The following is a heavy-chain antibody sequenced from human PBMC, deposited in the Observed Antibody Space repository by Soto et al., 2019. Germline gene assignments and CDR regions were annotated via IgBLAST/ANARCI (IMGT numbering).Heavy chain of an antibody. V-gene: IGHV3-21*01. CDR1: GFTFSSYS. CDR3: AIAGGEVHSSGWSSYYYYGMYG. CDR2: ISSSSSYI. J-gene: IGHJ6*02. D-gene: IGHD6-19*01. Sequence: WGSLRLSCAASGFTFSSYSMNWVRQAPGKGLEWVSSISSSSSYIYYADSVKGRSTISRDNAKNSLYLQMNSLRAEDTAVYYCAIAGGEVHSSGWSSYYYYGMYGWGQGTTVTISS.